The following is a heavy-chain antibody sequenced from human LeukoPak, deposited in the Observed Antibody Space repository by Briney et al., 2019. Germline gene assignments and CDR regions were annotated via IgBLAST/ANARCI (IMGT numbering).Heavy chain of an antibody. CDR2: ISGGGGST. CDR1: GFTFSTFA. V-gene: IGHV3-23*01. J-gene: IGHJ4*02. CDR3: AKSYDISRFYPY. D-gene: IGHD3-22*01. Sequence: GGSLRLSCAATGFTFSTFAMSWVRQTPGKGLEWVSVISGGGGSTDYADSVKGRFTVSRDNSKNTLYLQMDSLTVEDTAVYYCAKSYDISRFYPYWGQGTLVTVSS.